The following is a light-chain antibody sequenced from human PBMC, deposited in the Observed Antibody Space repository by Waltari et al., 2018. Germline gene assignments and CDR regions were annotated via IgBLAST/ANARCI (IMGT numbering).Light chain of an antibody. CDR3: QQSYSIPFT. CDR2: DTS. J-gene: IGKJ4*01. CDR1: QDITIY. Sequence: DIQMTQSPSSLAASVGDRVTITCQASQDITIYLNWYQQKPGKAPKLLIYDTSKLETGVPSRFSGSGSGTDFTLTISSLQPEDFATYYCQQSYSIPFTFGGGTKVEIK. V-gene: IGKV1-39*01.